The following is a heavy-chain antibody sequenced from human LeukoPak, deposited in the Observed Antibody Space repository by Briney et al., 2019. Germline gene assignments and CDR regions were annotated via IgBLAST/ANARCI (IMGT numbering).Heavy chain of an antibody. CDR2: IFNGGST. J-gene: IGHJ1*01. Sequence: HPGGSLRLSCAASGFAVSSNHMNWVRRAPGKGLEWVSVIFNGGSTYYADSVKGRFTISRDNSKNTLYLQMNSLRAEDTAVYYCATSIVGLTYDEHFQHWGQGTLVTVS. CDR3: ATSIVGLTYDEHFQH. CDR1: GFAVSSNH. D-gene: IGHD1-26*01. V-gene: IGHV3-53*01.